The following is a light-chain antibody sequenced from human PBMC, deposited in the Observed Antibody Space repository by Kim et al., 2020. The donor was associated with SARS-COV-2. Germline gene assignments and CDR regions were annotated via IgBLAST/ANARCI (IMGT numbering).Light chain of an antibody. CDR2: GNS. V-gene: IGLV1-40*01. CDR3: QSYDSSLSGYV. Sequence: RVTIPCTGGSSNIGAGYDVHWYQQLPGTAPKLLIYGNSNRPSGVPDRFSGSKSGTSASLAITGLQAEDEAEYYCQSYDSSLSGYVFGTGTKVTVL. CDR1: SSNIGAGYD. J-gene: IGLJ1*01.